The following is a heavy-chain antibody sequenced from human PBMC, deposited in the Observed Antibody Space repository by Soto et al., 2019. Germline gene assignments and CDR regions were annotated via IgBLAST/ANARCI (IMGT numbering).Heavy chain of an antibody. CDR2: IYYSGST. CDR1: GGSISSGDYY. Sequence: SETLSLTCTVSGGSISSGDYYWSWIRQPPGKGLEWIGYIYYSGSTYYNPSLKSRVTISVDTSKNQFSLKLSSVTAADTAVYYCASGASYSGSYYMYYFDYWGHGTLVTVSS. D-gene: IGHD1-26*01. J-gene: IGHJ4*01. V-gene: IGHV4-30-4*01. CDR3: ASGASYSGSYYMYYFDY.